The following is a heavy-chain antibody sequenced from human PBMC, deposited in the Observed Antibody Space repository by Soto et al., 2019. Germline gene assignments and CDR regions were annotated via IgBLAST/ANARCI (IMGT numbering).Heavy chain of an antibody. V-gene: IGHV3-48*04. D-gene: IGHD1-7*01. J-gene: IGHJ4*02. CDR2: ITSSGSTI. CDR1: GFTFSSFS. Sequence: EVRLVESGGGLVQPGGSLRLACAASGFTFSSFSMNWVRQGPGKGLEWVSYITSSGSTIYYADSVKGRFTISRDNAENSLYLQLSRLRAEDTALYYCAKNQERELPRVIDFWGQGTLVTVSS. CDR3: AKNQERELPRVIDF.